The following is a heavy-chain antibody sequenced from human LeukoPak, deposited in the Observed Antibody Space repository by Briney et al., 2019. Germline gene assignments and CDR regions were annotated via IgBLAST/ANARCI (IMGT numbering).Heavy chain of an antibody. Sequence: ASVKVSCKASVYTFTGYYMHWVRQAPGQGLEWMGWINPNSGGTNYAQKFQGRVTMTRDTSISTAYMELSRLRSDDTAVYYCARSLRWDSGYDKTYCGGDCYPEASSDYWGEGTLVTVSS. CDR3: ARSLRWDSGYDKTYCGGDCYPEASSDY. J-gene: IGHJ4*02. D-gene: IGHD2-21*02. CDR2: INPNSGGT. CDR1: VYTFTGYY. V-gene: IGHV1-2*02.